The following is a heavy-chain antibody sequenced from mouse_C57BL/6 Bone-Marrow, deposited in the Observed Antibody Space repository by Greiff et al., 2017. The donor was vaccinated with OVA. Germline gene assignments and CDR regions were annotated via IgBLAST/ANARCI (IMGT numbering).Heavy chain of an antibody. D-gene: IGHD3-3*01. CDR2: IYPYNGVS. V-gene: IGHV1-31*01. CDR3: SIGTGFDN. J-gene: IGHJ2*01. CDR1: GYSFTGYY. Sequence: EVKVVESGPELVKPGASVKISCKASGYSFTGYYMHWVQQSHGNILDWIGYIYPYNGVSSYNQKFKGKATLTVDKSTSTAYMELRSLTSEDSAVYYCSIGTGFDNWGQGTTLTVSS.